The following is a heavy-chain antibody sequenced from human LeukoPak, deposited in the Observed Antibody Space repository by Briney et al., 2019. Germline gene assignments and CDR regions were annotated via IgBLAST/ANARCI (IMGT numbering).Heavy chain of an antibody. D-gene: IGHD3-10*01. CDR2: INPSGGST. V-gene: IGHV1-46*01. CDR3: ARTTYGSGSYVYYYMDV. Sequence: GASVKVSCKASGYTFTSYYMHWVRQAPGQGLEWMGIINPSGGSTSYAQKFQGRVTITRDTSTSTVYMELSSLRFEDTAVYYCARTTYGSGSYVYYYMDVWGKGTTVTVSS. CDR1: GYTFTSYY. J-gene: IGHJ6*03.